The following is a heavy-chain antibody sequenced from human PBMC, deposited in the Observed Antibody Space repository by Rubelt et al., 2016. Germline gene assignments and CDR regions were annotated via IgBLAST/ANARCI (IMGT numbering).Heavy chain of an antibody. CDR3: ARGGAAAADDNDAFDI. CDR2: LIPIFGTE. D-gene: IGHD6-13*01. V-gene: IGHV1-69*01. J-gene: IGHJ3*02. Sequence: QVQLVQSGAEVKKPGSSVKVSCKASGGTFSSYAISWVRQAPGQGLEWMGGLIPIFGTENYAQKFQGRVTITADESTSTAYMELGSRRSEDTAVYYCARGGAAAADDNDAFDIWGQGTMVTVSS. CDR1: GGTFSSYA.